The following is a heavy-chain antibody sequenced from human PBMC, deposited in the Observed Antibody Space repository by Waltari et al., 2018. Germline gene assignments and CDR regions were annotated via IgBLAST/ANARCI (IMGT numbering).Heavy chain of an antibody. J-gene: IGHJ5*01. CDR2: ISTGSSTI. Sequence: EVQLVESGGGLVQPGGSLRRTCAAPVFTFSSCSMNWVRQAPGKGLEWVSYISTGSSTIYYADSVKGRFTISRDNAKNSPYLQMYSLRAEDTAVYYCARAGGHDSWGQGTPVTVSS. CDR3: ARAGGHDS. CDR1: VFTFSSCS. V-gene: IGHV3-48*04.